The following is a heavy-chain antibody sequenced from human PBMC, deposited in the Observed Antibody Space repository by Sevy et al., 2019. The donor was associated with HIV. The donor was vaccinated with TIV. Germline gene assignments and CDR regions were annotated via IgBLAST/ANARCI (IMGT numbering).Heavy chain of an antibody. CDR1: GFTFSSYE. D-gene: IGHD3-10*01. V-gene: IGHV3-48*03. Sequence: GGSLRLSCAASGFTFSSYEMNLVRQAPGKGLEWVSYISSSGSTIYYADSVKGRFTISRDNAKNSLYLQMNSLRAEDTAVYYCAREVAWFGEGGFDYWGQGTLVTVSS. CDR2: ISSSGSTI. J-gene: IGHJ4*02. CDR3: AREVAWFGEGGFDY.